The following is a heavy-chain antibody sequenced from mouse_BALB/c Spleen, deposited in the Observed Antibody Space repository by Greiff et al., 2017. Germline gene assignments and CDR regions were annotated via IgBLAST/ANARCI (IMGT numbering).Heavy chain of an antibody. CDR1: GFSLTSYG. D-gene: IGHD2-2*01. Sequence: VQLQESGPGLVQPSQSLSITCTVSGFSLTSYGVHWVRQSPGKGLEWLGVIWSGGSTDYNAAFISRLSISKDNSKSQVFFKMNSLQANDTAIYYCAEDYGYDVGAFAYWGQGTLVTVSA. V-gene: IGHV2-2*02. CDR2: IWSGGST. CDR3: AEDYGYDVGAFAY. J-gene: IGHJ3*01.